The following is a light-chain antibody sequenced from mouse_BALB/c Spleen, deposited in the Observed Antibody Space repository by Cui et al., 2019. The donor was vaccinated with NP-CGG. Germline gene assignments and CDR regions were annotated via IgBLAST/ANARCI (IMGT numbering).Light chain of an antibody. CDR2: GTN. Sequence: QAVATQESPLTTSPGETVTLTCRSSTGAVTTSNYANWVQEKPDHLFTGLIGGTNNRVPGVPARFSGSLIGDKAALTITGAQTEDEAIYFCALWYSNHWVFGGGTKLTVL. V-gene: IGLV1*01. CDR1: TGAVTTSNY. J-gene: IGLJ1*01. CDR3: ALWYSNHWV.